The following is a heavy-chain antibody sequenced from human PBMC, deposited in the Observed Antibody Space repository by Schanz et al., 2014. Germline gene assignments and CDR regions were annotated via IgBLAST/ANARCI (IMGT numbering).Heavy chain of an antibody. CDR2: ISYDGNNE. J-gene: IGHJ4*02. CDR3: ARSRGFDSIFDF. D-gene: IGHD5-12*01. V-gene: IGHV3-30*03. Sequence: QAQLVESGGGVVQPGRPRRLSCEASGFTFSSYGMHWGRQAPGKGLEWVAVISYDGNNEDYADSVKGRFSISRDNSQSTLYLQMDRLRTEDTAVYFCARSRGFDSIFDFWGRGTLVTVSS. CDR1: GFTFSSYG.